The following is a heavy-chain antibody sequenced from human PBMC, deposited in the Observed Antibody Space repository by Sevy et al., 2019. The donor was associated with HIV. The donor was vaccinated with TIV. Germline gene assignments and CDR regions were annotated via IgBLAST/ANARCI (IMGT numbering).Heavy chain of an antibody. CDR2: VYWDDDK. D-gene: IGHD1-7*01. J-gene: IGHJ4*02. V-gene: IGHV2-5*02. Sequence: SGPTLVNPTQTLTLTCTFSGFSLSTYGVGVGWIRQPPGKALECLAFVYWDDDKRYSPSLGDRLSVTKDTSKNQVVLTMTNMAPVDTATYYCANRQGGDNWNSGNFDYWGQGTLVTVSS. CDR3: ANRQGGDNWNSGNFDY. CDR1: GFSLSTYGVG.